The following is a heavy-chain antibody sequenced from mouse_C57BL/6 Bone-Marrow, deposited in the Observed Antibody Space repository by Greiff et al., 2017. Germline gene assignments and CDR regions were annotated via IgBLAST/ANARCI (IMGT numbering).Heavy chain of an antibody. CDR1: GYTFTNYW. D-gene: IGHD2-4*01. V-gene: IGHV1-63*01. CDR2: IYPGGGYT. Sequence: QVQLQQSGAELVRPGTSVKMSCKASGYTFTNYWIGWAKQRPGHGLEWIGDIYPGGGYTNYNEKFKGKATLTADKSSSTAYMQFSSLTSEDSAIYYGAREGDYDFFVAYWGKGTLVTVSA. CDR3: AREGDYDFFVAY. J-gene: IGHJ3*01.